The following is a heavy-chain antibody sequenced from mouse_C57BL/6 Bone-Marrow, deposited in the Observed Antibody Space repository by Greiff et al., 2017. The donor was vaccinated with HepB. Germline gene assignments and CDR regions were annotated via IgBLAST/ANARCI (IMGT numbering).Heavy chain of an antibody. CDR1: GYTFTSYW. CDR3: ARDGYYWYFDV. Sequence: QVQLKQPGAELVKPGASVKLSCKASGYTFTSYWMHWVKQRPGQGLEWIGMIHPNSGSNNYNEKFKSKATLTVDKSSSTAYMQLSSLTSEDSSVYYCARDGYYWYFDVWGTGTTVTVSS. CDR2: IHPNSGSN. D-gene: IGHD2-3*01. V-gene: IGHV1-64*01. J-gene: IGHJ1*03.